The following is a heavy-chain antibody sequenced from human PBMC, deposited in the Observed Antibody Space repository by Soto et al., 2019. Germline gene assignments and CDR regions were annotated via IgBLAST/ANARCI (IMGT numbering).Heavy chain of an antibody. D-gene: IGHD2-2*01. CDR1: GFTFSSYA. J-gene: IGHJ6*02. CDR2: IGESGTPT. Sequence: WGSLRLSCAASGFTFSSYAMKWVRQAPGKGLEWVSLIGESGTPTYYADSVKGRFTISRDNSGNTLFLEMYSLRAEDTVVYYCARYIPGVRYYGMDVWGQGTTVTVSS. CDR3: ARYIPGVRYYGMDV. V-gene: IGHV3-23*01.